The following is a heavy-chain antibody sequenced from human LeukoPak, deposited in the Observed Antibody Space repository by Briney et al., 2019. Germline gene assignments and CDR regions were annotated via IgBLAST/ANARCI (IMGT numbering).Heavy chain of an antibody. V-gene: IGHV3-48*03. CDR2: FSSSGSTI. D-gene: IGHD3-9*01. CDR1: GFTLSSNK. J-gene: IGHJ3*02. Sequence: GGSLSLSCAASGFTLSSNKMTWVLRAPGKGLEWVSYFSSSGSTIYYADSVKGRCTISRDNAKNSLYLQMNSLRAADTAVYYCARDYCDWLLHHYDAFDIWGQGTMVTVSS. CDR3: ARDYCDWLLHHYDAFDI.